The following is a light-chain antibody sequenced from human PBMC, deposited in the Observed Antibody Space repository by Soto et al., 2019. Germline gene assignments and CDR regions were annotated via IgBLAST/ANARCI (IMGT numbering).Light chain of an antibody. CDR2: DVS. CDR1: STDIGRYNY. J-gene: IGLJ1*01. CDR3: SSYTSSRTYV. Sequence: QSVLTQPASVSGSPGQSITISCTGTSTDIGRYNYVSWYQQHPGKAPKLMIYDVSNRPSGVSNRFSGSKSGNTASLTISGLQADDEADYYCSSYTSSRTYVFGTVTKVTVL. V-gene: IGLV2-14*03.